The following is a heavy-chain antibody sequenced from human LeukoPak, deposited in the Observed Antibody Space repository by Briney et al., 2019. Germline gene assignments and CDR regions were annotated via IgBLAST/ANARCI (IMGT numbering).Heavy chain of an antibody. V-gene: IGHV4-34*01. CDR3: ARGGTMIEGYYYMDV. Sequence: PSEPLSLTCAVCGGSFSAYYGSWLRHPPGKGLECIGEINQSGSTNYNPSLKRRVTIIVDTSKNQYSLKLSSVTAADTAVYYCARGGTMIEGYYYMDVWGKGTTVTVSS. CDR2: INQSGST. CDR1: GGSFSAYY. J-gene: IGHJ6*03. D-gene: IGHD3-22*01.